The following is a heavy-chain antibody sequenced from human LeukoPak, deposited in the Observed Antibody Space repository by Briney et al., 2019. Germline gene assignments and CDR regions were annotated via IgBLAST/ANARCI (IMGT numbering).Heavy chain of an antibody. Sequence: GRSLRLSCAASGFTFDDYAMHWVRQAPGKGLEWVSGISWNSGSIGYADSVKGRFTISRDNAKNSLYLQMNSLGAEDTALYYCAKEGRTTVVTYYFDYWGQGTLVTVSS. D-gene: IGHD4-23*01. CDR3: AKEGRTTVVTYYFDY. CDR2: ISWNSGSI. V-gene: IGHV3-9*01. J-gene: IGHJ4*02. CDR1: GFTFDDYA.